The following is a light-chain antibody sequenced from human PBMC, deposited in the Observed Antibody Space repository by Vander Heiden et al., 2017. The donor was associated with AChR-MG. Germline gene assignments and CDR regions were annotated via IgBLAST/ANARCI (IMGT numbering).Light chain of an antibody. CDR3: QQSDSSPYT. J-gene: IGKJ2*01. Sequence: DIQLTQSPSSLSASVGDRVTITCRASQSISSFLNWYRVKPGKAPKLLIYAASSLQSGVPSTFSGSGSGTHFSLTISSLQPDDFATYYCQQSDSSPYTFGQGTKMEMK. V-gene: IGKV1-39*01. CDR2: AAS. CDR1: QSISSF.